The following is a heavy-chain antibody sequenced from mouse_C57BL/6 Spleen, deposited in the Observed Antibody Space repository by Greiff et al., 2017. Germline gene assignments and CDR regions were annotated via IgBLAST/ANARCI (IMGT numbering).Heavy chain of an antibody. CDR2: IDPANGNT. CDR1: GFNIKNTY. J-gene: IGHJ2*01. Sequence: VQLKESVAELVRPGASVKLSCTASGFNIKNTYMHWVKQRPEQGLEWIGRIDPANGNTKYAPKFQGKATITADTSSNTAYLQLSSLTSEDTAIYYCARSNSLLLRSLDYWGQGTTLTVSS. CDR3: ARSNSLLLRSLDY. V-gene: IGHV14-3*01. D-gene: IGHD1-1*01.